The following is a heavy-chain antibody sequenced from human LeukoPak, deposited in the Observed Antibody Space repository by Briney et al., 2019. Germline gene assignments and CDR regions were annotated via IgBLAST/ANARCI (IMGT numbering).Heavy chain of an antibody. CDR1: GFTFSSYG. D-gene: IGHD4-17*01. CDR3: ARHYRTTVTKGAFDI. CDR2: IRYDGSNK. J-gene: IGHJ3*02. Sequence: PGGSLRLSCAASGFTFSSYGMHWVRQAPGKGLEWVAFIRYDGSNKYYADSVKGRFTISRDNSKNTLYLQMNSLRAEDTAVYYCARHYRTTVTKGAFDIWGQGTMVTVSS. V-gene: IGHV3-30*02.